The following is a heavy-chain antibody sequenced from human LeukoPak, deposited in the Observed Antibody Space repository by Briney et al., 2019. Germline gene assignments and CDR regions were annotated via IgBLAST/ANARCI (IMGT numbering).Heavy chain of an antibody. V-gene: IGHV3-21*04. Sequence: GGSLRLSCAASGFTFTTYSMNWVRQAPGKGLEWVSSITSSSTSMYYADSVKGRFTISRDNSKNSLYLRMNSLRTEDTALYYCAKDHYATGYYPYPMTFDYWGQGTLVTVSS. CDR1: GFTFTTYS. CDR3: AKDHYATGYYPYPMTFDY. D-gene: IGHD3-9*01. J-gene: IGHJ4*02. CDR2: ITSSSTSM.